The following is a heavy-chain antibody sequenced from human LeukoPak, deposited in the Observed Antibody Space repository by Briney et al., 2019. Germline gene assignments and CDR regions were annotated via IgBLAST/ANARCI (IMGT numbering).Heavy chain of an antibody. CDR3: ARHSSRYYFDY. J-gene: IGHJ4*02. CDR2: IYYSGST. D-gene: IGHD6-6*01. CDR1: GGSISSYY. V-gene: IGHV4-59*08. Sequence: LETLSLTCTVSGGSISSYYWSWIRQPPGKGLEWIGYIYYSGSTNYNPSLKSRVTISVDTSKNQFSLNLSSVTAADTAVYYCARHSSRYYFDYWGQGTLVTVSS.